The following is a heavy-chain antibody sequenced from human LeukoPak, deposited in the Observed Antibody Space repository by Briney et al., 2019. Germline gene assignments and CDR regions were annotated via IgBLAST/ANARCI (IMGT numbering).Heavy chain of an antibody. J-gene: IGHJ4*02. CDR1: GFTFSSYG. Sequence: PGGSLRLSCAASGFTFSSYGMHWVRQAPGKGLEWGAVIWYDGSNKYYADSVKGRFTISRDNSKNTLYLQMNSLSAEDTAVYYCARAYSGSQARFDYWGQGTLVPVSS. V-gene: IGHV3-33*01. CDR2: IWYDGSNK. D-gene: IGHD1-26*01. CDR3: ARAYSGSQARFDY.